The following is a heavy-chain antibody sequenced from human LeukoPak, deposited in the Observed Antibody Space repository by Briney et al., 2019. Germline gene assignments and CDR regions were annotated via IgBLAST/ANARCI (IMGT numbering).Heavy chain of an antibody. V-gene: IGHV3-11*04. J-gene: IGHJ4*02. CDR3: ARDLYYYGSGTDLEDAPFDY. D-gene: IGHD3-10*01. CDR2: ISSSGSAT. Sequence: PGGFLRLSCAASGFTLSDYYMSWIRQAPGKGLEWVSYISSSGSATYYADSVKGRFTISRDNAKNSLYLQMNSLRAEDTAVYYCARDLYYYGSGTDLEDAPFDYWGQGTLVTVSS. CDR1: GFTLSDYY.